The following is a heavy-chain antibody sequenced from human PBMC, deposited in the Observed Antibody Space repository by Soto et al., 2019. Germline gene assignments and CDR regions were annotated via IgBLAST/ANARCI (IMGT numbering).Heavy chain of an antibody. Sequence: QVQLQESGPGLVKPSETLSLTCTVSGGSISSYYWSWIRQPPGKGLEWIGYIYYSGSTNYNPSLKSRVTISVDTSKNQFSLKLSSVTAADTAVYYCARVGGPTYGMDVWGQGTTVTVSS. D-gene: IGHD1-26*01. J-gene: IGHJ6*02. V-gene: IGHV4-59*08. CDR2: IYYSGST. CDR1: GGSISSYY. CDR3: ARVGGPTYGMDV.